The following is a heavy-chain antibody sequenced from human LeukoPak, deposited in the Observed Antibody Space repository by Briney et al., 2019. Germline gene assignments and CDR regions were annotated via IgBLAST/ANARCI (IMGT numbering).Heavy chain of an antibody. CDR2: ISAYNGDT. J-gene: IGHJ4*02. Sequence: ASVKVSCKASGYTFTSYGFSWVRQAPGRGLEWMGRISAYNGDTNYAQKLQGRVTMTTDTSTSTAYMELRSLRSDDTAVYYCARDSVAMSTIRDFGYWGQGTLVTVSS. CDR3: ARDSVAMSTIRDFGY. D-gene: IGHD5-24*01. V-gene: IGHV1-18*01. CDR1: GYTFTSYG.